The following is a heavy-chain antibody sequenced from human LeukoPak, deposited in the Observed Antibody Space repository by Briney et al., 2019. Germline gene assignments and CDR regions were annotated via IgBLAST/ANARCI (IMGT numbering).Heavy chain of an antibody. CDR1: GFTFSSYA. CDR2: ISYDGSNK. V-gene: IGHV3-30*04. Sequence: GGSLRLSCAASGFTFSSYAMHWVRQAPGKGLEWVAVISYDGSNKYYADSVKSRFTISRDNSKNTLYLQMNSLRAEDTAVYYCAKEGDDYGGNLFGFDYWGQGTLVTVSS. CDR3: AKEGDDYGGNLFGFDY. D-gene: IGHD4-23*01. J-gene: IGHJ4*02.